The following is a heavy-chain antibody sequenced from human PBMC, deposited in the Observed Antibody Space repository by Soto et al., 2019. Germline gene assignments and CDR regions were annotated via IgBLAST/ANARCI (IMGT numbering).Heavy chain of an antibody. CDR3: AKGVPGIAVAGTGYFQH. CDR2: ISGSGDST. D-gene: IGHD6-19*01. V-gene: IGHV3-23*01. CDR1: GFTFSSYA. Sequence: GGSLRLSYAAPGFTFSSYAISWGRPAPGKGLEWVSGISGSGDSTYYADSVKGRFTISRDNSKNTLYLQMNSLRAEDTAVYYCAKGVPGIAVAGTGYFQHWGQGTLVTVSS. J-gene: IGHJ1*01.